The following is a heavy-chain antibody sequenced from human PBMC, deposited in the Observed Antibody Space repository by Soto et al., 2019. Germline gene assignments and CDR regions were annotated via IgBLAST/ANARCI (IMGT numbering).Heavy chain of an antibody. CDR3: AKDLFTEYSGYEKDY. V-gene: IGHV3-74*01. J-gene: IGHJ4*02. Sequence: PGGSLRLSCAASGFTFSSYWMHWVRQAPGKGLVWVSRINSDGSSTSYADSVKGRFTISRDNSKNTLYLQMNSLRAEDTAVYYCAKDLFTEYSGYEKDYWGQGTLVTVSS. CDR2: INSDGSST. D-gene: IGHD5-12*01. CDR1: GFTFSSYW.